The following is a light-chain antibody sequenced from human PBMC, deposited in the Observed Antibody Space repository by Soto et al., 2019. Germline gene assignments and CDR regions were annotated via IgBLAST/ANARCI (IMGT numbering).Light chain of an antibody. CDR2: LNSDGRY. V-gene: IGLV4-69*01. Sequence: QSVLTQSPSASASLGASVKLTCTLSSGHSSYAIAWHQQQPEKGPRYLMKLNSDGRYSRGDGIPDRFSGSSSGAGRSLTISSLQSEDEADYYCQTWGTGIVVFGGGTKLTVL. CDR1: SGHSSYA. CDR3: QTWGTGIVV. J-gene: IGLJ2*01.